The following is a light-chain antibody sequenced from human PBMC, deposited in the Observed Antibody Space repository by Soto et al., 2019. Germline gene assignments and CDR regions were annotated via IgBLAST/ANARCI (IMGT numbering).Light chain of an antibody. CDR1: QDIAIY. CDR2: AAS. J-gene: IGKJ5*01. V-gene: IGKV1-9*01. Sequence: IQLTQSPSSLSSSVGDRVTITCRASQDIAIYLAWYQQKPGEAPKLLIYAASTLYGGVPSRFSGSGSGSEFNFTITGLQPGDFATYFCQQYNTYSTFGQGTRLEIK. CDR3: QQYNTYST.